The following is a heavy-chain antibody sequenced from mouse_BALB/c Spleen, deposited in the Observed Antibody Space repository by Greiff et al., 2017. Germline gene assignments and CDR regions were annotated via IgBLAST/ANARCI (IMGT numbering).Heavy chain of an antibody. J-gene: IGHJ2*01. CDR1: GYTFTSYW. CDR2: IYPSDSYT. D-gene: IGHD2-4*01. CDR3: TRMDDYDGVDY. Sequence: VQLQQPGAELVRPGASVKLSCKASGYTFTSYWINWVKQRPGQGLEWIGNIYPSDSYTNYNQKFKDKATLTVDKSSSTAYMQLSSPTSEDSAVYYCTRMDDYDGVDYWGQGTTLTVSS. V-gene: IGHV1-69*02.